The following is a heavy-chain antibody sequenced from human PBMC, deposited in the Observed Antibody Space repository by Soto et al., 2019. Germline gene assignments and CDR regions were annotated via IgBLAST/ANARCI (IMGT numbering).Heavy chain of an antibody. CDR3: ARGGPPETP. CDR1: GYMFRNFG. V-gene: IGHV1-18*01. CDR2: ISVDSGFT. Sequence: ASVKVSCKASGYMFRNFGISWVRQAPGQGLEWMGWISVDSGFTNYAQKFQGRVTMTTDTSTSTAYMELRSLRSGDTAVYYCARGGPPETPWGQGTLVTVSS. J-gene: IGHJ5*02.